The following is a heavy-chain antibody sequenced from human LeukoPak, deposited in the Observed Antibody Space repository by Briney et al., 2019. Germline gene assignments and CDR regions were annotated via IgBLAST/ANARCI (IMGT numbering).Heavy chain of an antibody. D-gene: IGHD3-10*02. Sequence: GVSLRLSRASCGFIFKIYSMNWVRQAPGKGLEWVSYISSSGSTIYYADSVKGRFTISRDNAKNSLYLQMNSLGAEDTAVYYCAELGITMIGGVWGKGTTVTISS. J-gene: IGHJ6*04. V-gene: IGHV3-48*04. CDR2: ISSSGSTI. CDR3: AELGITMIGGV. CDR1: GFIFKIYS.